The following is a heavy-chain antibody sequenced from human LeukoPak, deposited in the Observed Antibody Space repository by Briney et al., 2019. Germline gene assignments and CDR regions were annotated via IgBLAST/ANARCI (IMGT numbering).Heavy chain of an antibody. Sequence: PGGSLRLSCAASGFTFSSYSMNWVRQAPGKGLEWVSSISSSSSYIYYADSVKGRFTISRDNAKNSLYLQMNSLRAEDTAVYYCARVPVLRYFDWPGDAFDSWGQGTMVTVSS. J-gene: IGHJ3*02. V-gene: IGHV3-21*01. CDR1: GFTFSSYS. CDR2: ISSSSSYI. CDR3: ARVPVLRYFDWPGDAFDS. D-gene: IGHD3-9*01.